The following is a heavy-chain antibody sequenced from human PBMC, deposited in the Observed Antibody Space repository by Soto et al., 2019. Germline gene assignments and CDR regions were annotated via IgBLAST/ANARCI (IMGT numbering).Heavy chain of an antibody. J-gene: IGHJ5*02. Sequence: ASVKVSCKASGYTFTDYYIHWVRQAPGQGLEWMGYIDPNTGGTTYAQNFQGRVTMTRDTSISTAYMDLSKLISDDTAVYYCARINFSASRGNNSTPWGQGTLVTVSS. V-gene: IGHV1-2*02. CDR3: ARINFSASRGNNSTP. D-gene: IGHD3-22*01. CDR2: IDPNTGGT. CDR1: GYTFTDYY.